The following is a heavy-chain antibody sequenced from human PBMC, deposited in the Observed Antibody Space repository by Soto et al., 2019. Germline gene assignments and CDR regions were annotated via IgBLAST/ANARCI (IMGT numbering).Heavy chain of an antibody. CDR2: FNPEDGKT. D-gene: IGHD2-2*01. J-gene: IGHJ4*02. CDR3: ATDLPGYCSSTSCYAWPY. CDR1: GYTFTSYA. V-gene: IGHV1-24*01. Sequence: ASVKVSCKASGYTFTSYAMHWVRQAPGQRLEWMGGFNPEDGKTNYAQKFQGRVTMTEDTSTDTAYMELSSLRSEDTAVYYCATDLPGYCSSTSCYAWPYWGQGTLVTVS.